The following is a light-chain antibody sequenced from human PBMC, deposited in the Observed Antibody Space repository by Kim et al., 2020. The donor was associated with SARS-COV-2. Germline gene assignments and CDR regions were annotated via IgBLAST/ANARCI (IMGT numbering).Light chain of an antibody. J-gene: IGLJ3*02. CDR1: SSNIGRNT. Sequence: ELTQPPSASGTPGQRVTISCSGGSSNIGRNTVNWYQQLPGTAPKLLIYRNNQRPSGVPDRFSGSKSGSSASLAISGLQSEDEADYYCAAWDDGLNGWVFGGGTQLTVL. V-gene: IGLV1-44*01. CDR2: RNN. CDR3: AAWDDGLNGWV.